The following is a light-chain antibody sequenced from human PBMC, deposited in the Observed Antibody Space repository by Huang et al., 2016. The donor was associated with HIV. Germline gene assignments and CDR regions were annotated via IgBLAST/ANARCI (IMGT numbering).Light chain of an antibody. J-gene: IGKJ2*01. CDR2: DAS. V-gene: IGKV3-11*01. CDR1: QSVSSY. Sequence: EIVLTQSPAILSLSPGERVTLSCRASQSVSSYLAWYQQKPGQAPRLLIYDASNRATGIPVRFSGRGSGTDFTLTISSLEPEDFAVYFCQQRSNWPPYTFGQGTKLDIK. CDR3: QQRSNWPPYT.